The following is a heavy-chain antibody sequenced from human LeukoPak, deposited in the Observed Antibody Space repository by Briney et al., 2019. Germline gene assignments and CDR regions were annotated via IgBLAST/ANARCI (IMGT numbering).Heavy chain of an antibody. CDR3: SRLTHSYYSDTSGYYPYYYMDV. D-gene: IGHD3-22*01. CDR2: ISYSGNT. J-gene: IGHJ6*03. V-gene: IGHV4-39*02. CDR1: AGSISSSDYY. Sequence: PSETLSLTCTVSAGSISSSDYYWGWLRQSPGKGLEWIGRISYSGNTYYNPSLKRRVTISVDTSKNHFSLRLSSVTAADTAVYYCSRLTHSYYSDTSGYYPYYYMDVWGEGTTVAVSS.